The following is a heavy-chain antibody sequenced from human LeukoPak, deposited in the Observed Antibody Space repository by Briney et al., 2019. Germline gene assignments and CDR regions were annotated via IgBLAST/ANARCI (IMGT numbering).Heavy chain of an antibody. Sequence: SETLSLTCTVSGVSISSIHSYWGWIRQTPGKGLVWIGSIYYSGSTYYNPSLKSRVTISVDTSKNQFSLKLSSVTAADTAVYYCARDGGSYSFDYWGQGTLVTVSS. D-gene: IGHD1-26*01. CDR3: ARDGGSYSFDY. CDR1: GVSISSIHSY. V-gene: IGHV4-39*07. J-gene: IGHJ4*02. CDR2: IYYSGST.